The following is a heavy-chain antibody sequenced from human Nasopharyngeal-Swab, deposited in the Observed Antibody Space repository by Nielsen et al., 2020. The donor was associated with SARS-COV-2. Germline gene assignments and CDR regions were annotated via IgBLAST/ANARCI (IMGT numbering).Heavy chain of an antibody. CDR2: IYYSGST. J-gene: IGHJ6*03. CDR3: ARVGTYYYDSSGHLNYYYYYYMDV. D-gene: IGHD3-22*01. V-gene: IGHV4-59*01. Sequence: WIRQPPGKGLEWIGYIYYSGSTNYNPSLKSRVTISVDTSKNQFSLKLSSVTAVDTAVYYCARVGTYYYDSSGHLNYYYYYYMDVWGKGTTVTVSS.